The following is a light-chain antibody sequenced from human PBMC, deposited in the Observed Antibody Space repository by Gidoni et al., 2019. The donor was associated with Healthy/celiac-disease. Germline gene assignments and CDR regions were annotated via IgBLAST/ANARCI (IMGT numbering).Light chain of an antibody. V-gene: IGLV2-14*03. CDR2: DVS. CDR3: SSYTSSSTV. CDR1: SSDVGGYNY. Sequence: QSALTQPAPVSGSPGQSITISCTGTSSDVGGYNYVSWYQQHPCKAPKLMIDDVSNRPSGVSNRFSGSKSGNTASLTISGLQAEDEADYYCSSYTSSSTVFGGGTKLTVL. J-gene: IGLJ2*01.